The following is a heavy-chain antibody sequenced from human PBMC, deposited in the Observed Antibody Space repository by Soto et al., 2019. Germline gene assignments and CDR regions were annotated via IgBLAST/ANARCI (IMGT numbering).Heavy chain of an antibody. J-gene: IGHJ4*02. CDR2: IYYSGST. CDR3: ASHYRRRGWEWATEPLFDY. V-gene: IGHV4-59*01. CDR1: GGSITSYY. D-gene: IGHD6-19*01. Sequence: SETLSLTCTVSGGSITSYYLSWIRQPPGKGLEWIGYIYYSGSTNYNPSLKSRVTISVDTSKNQFSLKLSSVTAADTAVYYCASHYRRRGWEWATEPLFDYWGQGTLVTVS.